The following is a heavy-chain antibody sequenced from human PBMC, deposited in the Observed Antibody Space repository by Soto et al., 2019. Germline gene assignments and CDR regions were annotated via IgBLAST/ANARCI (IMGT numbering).Heavy chain of an antibody. CDR2: ISLSGTT. Sequence: SETLTLTCTVSGAYITGSSDWSWIRKPAGKGLEWVGYISLSGTTNHNPSLKSRVSISVDTSKNHFSLQLRSVTAADTAVYYCARVGGDDFGDSGGFDYWGQGTLVTVS. D-gene: IGHD4-17*01. CDR3: ARVGGDDFGDSGGFDY. V-gene: IGHV4-61*10. J-gene: IGHJ4*02. CDR1: GAYITGSSD.